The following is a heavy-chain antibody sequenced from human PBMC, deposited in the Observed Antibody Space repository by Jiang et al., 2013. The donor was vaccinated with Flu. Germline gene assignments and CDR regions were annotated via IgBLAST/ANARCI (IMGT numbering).Heavy chain of an antibody. CDR2: IYHSGST. CDR3: ARVSRDSLLNWFDP. Sequence: PGLVKPSETLSLTCTVSGYSISSGYYWGWIRQPPGKGLEWIGSIYHSGSTYYNPSLKSRVTISVDTSKNQFSLKLSSVTAADTAVYYCARVSRDSLLNWFDPWGQGTLVTVSS. V-gene: IGHV4-38-2*02. J-gene: IGHJ5*02. D-gene: IGHD1-26*01. CDR1: GYSISSGYY.